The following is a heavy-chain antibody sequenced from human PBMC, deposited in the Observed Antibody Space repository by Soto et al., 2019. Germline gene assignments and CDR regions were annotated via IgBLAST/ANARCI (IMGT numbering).Heavy chain of an antibody. D-gene: IGHD5-12*01. J-gene: IGHJ4*02. CDR3: ATRRDGYNLVFDY. CDR1: GGSISSSSYY. CDR2: IYYSGST. Sequence: SETLSLTCTVSGGSISSSSYYWGWIRQPPGKGLEWIGSIYYSGSTYYNPSLKSRVTISVDTSKNQFSLKLSSVTAADTAVYYCATRRDGYNLVFDYWGQGTLVTVSS. V-gene: IGHV4-39*01.